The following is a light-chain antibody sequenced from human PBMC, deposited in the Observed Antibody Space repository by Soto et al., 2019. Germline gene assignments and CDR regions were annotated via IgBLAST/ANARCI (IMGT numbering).Light chain of an antibody. CDR3: SSYSSTTLV. V-gene: IGLV1-44*01. CDR1: SSNIGTNT. J-gene: IGLJ1*01. CDR2: DNN. Sequence: QSVLTQPPSASGTPGQRVTISCSGSSSNIGTNTVNWYQQLPGTAPKLLIYDNNHRPSGVPDRFSGSKSGNTASLTISGLQAEDEADYYCSSYSSTTLVFGTGTKVTVL.